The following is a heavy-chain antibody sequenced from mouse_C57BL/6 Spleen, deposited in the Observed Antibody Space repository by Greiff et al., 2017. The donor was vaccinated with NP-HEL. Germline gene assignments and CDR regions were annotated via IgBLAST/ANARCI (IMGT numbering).Heavy chain of an antibody. J-gene: IGHJ4*01. CDR3: ARTPYYSNYVYAMDY. V-gene: IGHV1-69*01. Sequence: QVQLQQSGAELVMPGASVKLSCKASGYTFTSYWMHWVKQRPGQGLEWIGEIDPSDSYTNYNQKFKGKSTLTVDKSSSTAYMQLSSLTSEDSAVYYCARTPYYSNYVYAMDYWGQGTSVTVSS. CDR2: IDPSDSYT. D-gene: IGHD2-5*01. CDR1: GYTFTSYW.